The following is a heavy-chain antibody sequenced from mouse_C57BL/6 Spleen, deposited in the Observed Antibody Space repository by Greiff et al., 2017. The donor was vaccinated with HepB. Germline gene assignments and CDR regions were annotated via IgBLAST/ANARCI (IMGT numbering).Heavy chain of an antibody. V-gene: IGHV14-4*01. CDR1: GFNIKDDY. CDR2: IDPENGDT. D-gene: IGHD4-1*02. Sequence: EVQLKESGAELVRPGASVKLSCTASGFNIKDDYMHWVKQRPEQGLEWIGWIDPENGDTEYASKFQGKATITADTSSNTAYLQLSSLTSEDTAVYYCTPSTDAWFAYWGQGTLVTVSA. CDR3: TPSTDAWFAY. J-gene: IGHJ3*01.